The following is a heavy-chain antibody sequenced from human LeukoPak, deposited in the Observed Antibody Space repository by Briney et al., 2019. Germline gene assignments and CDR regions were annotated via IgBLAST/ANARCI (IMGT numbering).Heavy chain of an antibody. CDR3: AREDLRVVQRLAVNWFDP. CDR2: IYSGGST. V-gene: IGHV3-66*02. CDR1: GFTVSSNY. Sequence: PGGSLRLSCAASGFTVSSNYMSWVRQAPGKGLEWVSGIYSGGSTYYADSVKGRFTISRDNSKNTLYLQKNSLRAEDTAVYYCAREDLRVVQRLAVNWFDPWGQGTLVTVSS. D-gene: IGHD6-25*01. J-gene: IGHJ5*02.